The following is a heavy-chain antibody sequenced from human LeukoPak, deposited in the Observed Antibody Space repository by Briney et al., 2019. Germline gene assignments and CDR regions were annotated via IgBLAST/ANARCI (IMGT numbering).Heavy chain of an antibody. CDR3: ARSLYDFWSGSEYNWFDP. CDR1: GGTFSSYA. Sequence: GSSVKVSCKASGGTFSSYAISWVRQAPGQGLEWMGRIIPILGIANYAQKFQGRVTITADKSTSTAYMELSSLRSEDTAVYYCARSLYDFWSGSEYNWFDPWGQGTLVTVSS. D-gene: IGHD3-3*01. V-gene: IGHV1-69*04. J-gene: IGHJ5*02. CDR2: IIPILGIA.